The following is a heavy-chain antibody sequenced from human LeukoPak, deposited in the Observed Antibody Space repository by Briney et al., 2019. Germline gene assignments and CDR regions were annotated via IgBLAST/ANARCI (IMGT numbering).Heavy chain of an antibody. D-gene: IGHD3-16*01. CDR2: IIDSGDIT. Sequence: GGSLRLSCGASGFTFSSYAMRWVSQAPGKGLEWVSGIIDSGDITYYANSVKGRFTISRENYKNTLYMQMNRQRAEDTAVYYCAKLGGQEVYNYYVGVWGKGTTVAVSS. CDR3: AKLGGQEVYNYYVGV. J-gene: IGHJ6*03. CDR1: GFTFSSYA. V-gene: IGHV3-23*01.